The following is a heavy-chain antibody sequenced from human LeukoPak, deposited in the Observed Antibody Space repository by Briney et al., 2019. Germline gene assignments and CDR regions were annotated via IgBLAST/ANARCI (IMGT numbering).Heavy chain of an antibody. CDR2: IKPDGSEK. CDR1: GFTFRNYW. J-gene: IGHJ4*02. V-gene: IGHV3-7*04. CDR3: ARVVGTDEGADY. Sequence: PGGSLRLSCAASGFTFRNYWMNWVRQAPGKGLEWMANIKPDGSEKRYVDSVKGRFTISRDNAKNSLYLQMNSLRAEDTAVYYCARVVGTDEGADYWGQGTLVTVSS. D-gene: IGHD1-7*01.